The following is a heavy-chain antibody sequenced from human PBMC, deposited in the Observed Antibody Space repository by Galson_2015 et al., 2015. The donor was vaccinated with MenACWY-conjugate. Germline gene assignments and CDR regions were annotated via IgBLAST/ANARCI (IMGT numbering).Heavy chain of an antibody. CDR3: ARDPGNYDILTGPSPDY. J-gene: IGHJ4*01. CDR1: GGTFSSYT. V-gene: IGHV1-69*04. CDR2: IIPILGIA. Sequence: SVKVSCKASGGTFSSYTISWVRQAPGQGLEWMGRIIPILGIANYAQKFQGRVTITADKSTSTAYMELSSLRSEDTAVYYCARDPGNYDILTGPSPDYWGHGTLVTVSS. D-gene: IGHD3-9*01.